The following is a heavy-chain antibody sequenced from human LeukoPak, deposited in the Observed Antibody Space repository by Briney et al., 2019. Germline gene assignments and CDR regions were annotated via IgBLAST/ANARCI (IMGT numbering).Heavy chain of an antibody. V-gene: IGHV1-69*13. J-gene: IGHJ4*02. CDR1: GGTFSSYA. CDR2: IIPIFGTA. Sequence: SVKVSCKASGGTFSSYAISWVRQAPGQGLEWMGGIIPIFGTANYAQKFQGRVTITADESTSTAYMELSSPRSEDTAVYYCAREFVGATRSFDYWGQGTLVTVSS. D-gene: IGHD1-26*01. CDR3: AREFVGATRSFDY.